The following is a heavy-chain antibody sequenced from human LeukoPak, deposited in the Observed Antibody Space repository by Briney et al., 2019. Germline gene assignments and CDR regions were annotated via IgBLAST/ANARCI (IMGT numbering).Heavy chain of an antibody. CDR3: ARGGYFFDS. V-gene: IGHV3-21*01. CDR2: IGNGSSYI. J-gene: IGHJ4*01. Sequence: GGSLRLSCAASGFTFSSYSMNWVRQAPGKGLEWVSSIGNGSSYIYYADSMQGRFTISRDNAKNSLYLQVNSLRAEDTAVYYCARGGYFFDSWGHGTLVTVSS. D-gene: IGHD6-25*01. CDR1: GFTFSSYS.